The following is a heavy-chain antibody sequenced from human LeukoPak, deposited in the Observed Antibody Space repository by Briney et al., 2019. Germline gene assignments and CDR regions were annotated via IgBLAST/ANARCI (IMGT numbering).Heavy chain of an antibody. J-gene: IGHJ4*02. D-gene: IGHD2-15*01. Sequence: PPETLSLTCTVSGGSISSYYWSWIRQPPGKGLEWIGYIYYSGSTNYNPSLKSRVTISVDTSKNQFSLKLSSVTAADTAVYYCARLKVAATPDFDYWGQGTLVAVSS. CDR1: GGSISSYY. CDR2: IYYSGST. V-gene: IGHV4-59*08. CDR3: ARLKVAATPDFDY.